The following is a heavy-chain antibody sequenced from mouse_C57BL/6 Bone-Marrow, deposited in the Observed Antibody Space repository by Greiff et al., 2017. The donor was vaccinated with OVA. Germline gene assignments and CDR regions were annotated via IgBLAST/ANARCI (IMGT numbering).Heavy chain of an antibody. CDR1: GYTFTSYW. CDR2: IYPGSGST. Sequence: QVQLQQSGAELVKPGASVKMSCKASGYTFTSYWITWVKQRPGQGLEWIGDIYPGSGSTNYNEKFKSKATLTVDTSSSTAYMQLSSLTSEDSAVYYCARRRLGNSAWFAYWGQGTLVTVSA. J-gene: IGHJ3*01. D-gene: IGHD2-1*01. V-gene: IGHV1-55*01. CDR3: ARRRLGNSAWFAY.